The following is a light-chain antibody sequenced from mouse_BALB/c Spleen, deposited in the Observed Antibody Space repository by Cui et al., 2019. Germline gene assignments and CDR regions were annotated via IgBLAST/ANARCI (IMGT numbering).Light chain of an antibody. CDR3: QQWSSYPRT. CDR1: SSVSY. Sequence: QIVLTQSTAIMSASPGEKVTMTCSDSSSVSYMYWYQQKPGSSPRLLIYHTSSLASGVPVRFSGSGSGTSYSLTISRMEAEDAATYYCQQWSSYPRTFGGGTKLEIK. V-gene: IGKV4-55*01. CDR2: HTS. J-gene: IGKJ1*01.